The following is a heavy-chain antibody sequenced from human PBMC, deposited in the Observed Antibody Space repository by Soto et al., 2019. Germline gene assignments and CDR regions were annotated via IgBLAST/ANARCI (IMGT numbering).Heavy chain of an antibody. J-gene: IGHJ6*02. CDR2: IYYSGST. D-gene: IGHD5-12*01. CDR1: GGSISRGDYY. Sequence: SETRCLRCTGSGGSISRGDYYWSWIRQPPGKGLEWIGYIYYSGSTYYNPSLKSRVTISVDTSKNQFSLKLSSVTAADTAVYYCARGGYDYRGYYGMDVWGQGTTVT. CDR3: ARGGYDYRGYYGMDV. V-gene: IGHV4-30-4*01.